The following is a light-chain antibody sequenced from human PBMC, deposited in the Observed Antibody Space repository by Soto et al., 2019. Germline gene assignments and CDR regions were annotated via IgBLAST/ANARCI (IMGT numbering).Light chain of an antibody. CDR3: VLYMDGPGV. J-gene: IGLJ3*02. Sequence: QTVVTQEPSFSVSPGGTVTLTCGLSSGSVSTDHYPSWYQQTPGQAPRTLIYSTNTRSSGVPDRYSGSIHGNKAALTITGAQADDESDYYCVLYMDGPGVFGGGTKLTVL. CDR1: SGSVSTDHY. CDR2: STN. V-gene: IGLV8-61*01.